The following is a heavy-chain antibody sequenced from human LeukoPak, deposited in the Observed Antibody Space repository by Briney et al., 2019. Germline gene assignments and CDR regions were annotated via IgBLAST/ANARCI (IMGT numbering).Heavy chain of an antibody. CDR3: ARRSTVLDY. Sequence: GGSLRLSCAASGYSFNECWMSWVRQAPGKGGEWVAVISYDGSNIYYADSVKGQFTISRDNSKNTLYLQMNSLRTEDTAVYYCARRSTVLDYWGQGTLVTVSS. CDR2: ISYDGSNI. J-gene: IGHJ4*02. CDR1: GYSFNECW. V-gene: IGHV3-30*03. D-gene: IGHD4-17*01.